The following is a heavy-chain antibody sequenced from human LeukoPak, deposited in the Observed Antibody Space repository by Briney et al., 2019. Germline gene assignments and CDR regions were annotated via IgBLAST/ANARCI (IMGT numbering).Heavy chain of an antibody. CDR2: INHSGST. Sequence: ASETLSLTCTVSGGSISSSSYYWSWIRQPPGKGLEWIGEINHSGSTNYNPSLRSRVTISVDTSKNQFSLKLSSVTAADTAVYYCARTTEGYCRGRSCYSYYYYMDVWGKGTTVTVSS. V-gene: IGHV4-39*07. CDR1: GGSISSSSYY. J-gene: IGHJ6*03. D-gene: IGHD2-15*01. CDR3: ARTTEGYCRGRSCYSYYYYMDV.